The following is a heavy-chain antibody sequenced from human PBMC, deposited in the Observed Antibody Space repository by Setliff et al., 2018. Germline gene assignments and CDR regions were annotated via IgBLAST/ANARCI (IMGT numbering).Heavy chain of an antibody. J-gene: IGHJ6*02. CDR2: ISGXXDKT. D-gene: IGHD3-9*01. Sequence: ASVKVSCKTSGYTFTYFGVSWLRLAPGQGLEWMGWISGXXDKTXIXXKFQGRLALTTDTGSDTAYTELRNLRSDDAAIYYCAKEPAISLTEAIRRSYYDYALDVWGQGTTVTVSS. CDR3: AKEPAISLTEAIRRSYYDYALDV. CDR1: GYTFTYFG. V-gene: IGHV1-18*01.